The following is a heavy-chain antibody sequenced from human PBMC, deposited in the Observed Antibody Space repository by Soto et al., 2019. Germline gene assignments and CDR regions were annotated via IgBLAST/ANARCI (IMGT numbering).Heavy chain of an antibody. CDR2: VSHDGINK. J-gene: IGHJ4*02. Sequence: QVQLVESGGGVVQPGRSLRLSCAASGISFSSYGMQWVRQAPGKGLEWLALVSHDGINKYYGDSVKGRFTISRDNSKNTLYLQMSSLRPEDTAMYYCVGGHYFGDYWGQGTLVTVS. CDR3: VGGHYFGDY. V-gene: IGHV3-30*03. CDR1: GISFSSYG. D-gene: IGHD3-22*01.